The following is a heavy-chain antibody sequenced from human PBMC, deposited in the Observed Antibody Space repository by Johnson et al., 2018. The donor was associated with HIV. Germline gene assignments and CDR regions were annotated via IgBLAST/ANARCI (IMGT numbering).Heavy chain of an antibody. V-gene: IGHV3-30*02. D-gene: IGHD1-26*01. J-gene: IGHJ3*02. CDR2: IRYDGSNK. CDR3: ARDSGGGSYYVGDAFDI. Sequence: QVQLVESGGGVVQPGGSLRLSCAASGFTFSSYGMHWVRQAPGKGLEWVAFIRYDGSNKYYADSVKGRFTISRDNSKNTLYLQMNSLRAEDTAVYYCARDSGGGSYYVGDAFDIWGQGTMVTVSS. CDR1: GFTFSSYG.